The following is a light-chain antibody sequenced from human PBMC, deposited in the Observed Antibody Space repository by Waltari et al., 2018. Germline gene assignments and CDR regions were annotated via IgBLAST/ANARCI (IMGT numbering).Light chain of an antibody. CDR2: GAS. Sequence: DIQMTQSPASLSASVGDIVTITCRASQGIRKDLGWYQQKPGKAPKRLIYGASSLQSGVPSRFSGSGSGTEFTLTISSLQPEDFATYYCLQHNYYPYTFGQGTKLEI. V-gene: IGKV1-17*01. CDR3: LQHNYYPYT. CDR1: QGIRKD. J-gene: IGKJ2*01.